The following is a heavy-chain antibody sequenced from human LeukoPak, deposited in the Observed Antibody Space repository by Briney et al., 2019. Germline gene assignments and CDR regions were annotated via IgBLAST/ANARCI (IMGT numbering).Heavy chain of an antibody. J-gene: IGHJ3*02. CDR1: GFTFRNYA. CDR2: VSYDGNTN. Sequence: GGSLRLSCAAPGFTFRNYAMHWVRQAPGKGPEWVAVVSYDGNTNHYADSVKGRLTSSRDNSNNTLYLEVNSLRTEDTAVYYCARGRTSRTAFDIWGPGTMVTVSS. CDR3: ARGRTSRTAFDI. V-gene: IGHV3-30*01. D-gene: IGHD1-7*01.